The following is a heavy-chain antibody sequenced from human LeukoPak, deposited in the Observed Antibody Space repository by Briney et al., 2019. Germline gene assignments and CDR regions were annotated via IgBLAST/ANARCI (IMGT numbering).Heavy chain of an antibody. V-gene: IGHV7-4-1*02. CDR2: INTKTGNP. Sequence: ASVKVSCKPSGYTFNTYGVNWVRQAPGQGLEWMGWINTKTGNPTYAQGFTGRFVFSLDTSVSTAYLQISSLKAEDTAVYYCARDNYYHYDYWGQGTLVTVSS. CDR1: GYTFNTYG. CDR3: ARDNYYHYDY. D-gene: IGHD3-10*01. J-gene: IGHJ4*02.